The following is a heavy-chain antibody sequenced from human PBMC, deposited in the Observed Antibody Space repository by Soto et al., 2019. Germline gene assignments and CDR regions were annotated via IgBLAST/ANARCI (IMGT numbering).Heavy chain of an antibody. D-gene: IGHD5-12*01. CDR2: ISGSDSST. CDR3: AKAISGYNAPLDH. Sequence: EVQLLESGGGLVQPGGSLRLSCAASGFTFSSYAMNWVRQAPGKGLEWVSVISGSDSSTYSADSVKGRFTISRDNSKNTLYVQMNSLRAEDTAIYYCAKAISGYNAPLDHWGQGTRVTVSS. J-gene: IGHJ4*02. V-gene: IGHV3-23*01. CDR1: GFTFSSYA.